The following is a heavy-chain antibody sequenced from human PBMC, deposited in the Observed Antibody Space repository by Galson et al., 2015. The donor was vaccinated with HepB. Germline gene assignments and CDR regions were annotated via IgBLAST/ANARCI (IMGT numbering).Heavy chain of an antibody. Sequence: QSGAEVKKPGESLKISCQGSGYSFTSCWIGWVRQMPGKGLEWMGIIFLGDSETKYSPSFQGQVTISADKSISTAYLQWSSLKASDTAMYYCARSASSLYGDYDDYFDYWGQGTLVTVSS. CDR1: GYSFTSCW. CDR3: ARSASSLYGDYDDYFDY. J-gene: IGHJ4*02. V-gene: IGHV5-51*03. D-gene: IGHD4-17*01. CDR2: IFLGDSET.